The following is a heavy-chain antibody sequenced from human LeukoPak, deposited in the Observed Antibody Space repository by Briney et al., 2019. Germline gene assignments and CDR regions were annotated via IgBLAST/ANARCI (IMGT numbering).Heavy chain of an antibody. CDR2: SSPNSGGA. CDR3: AREGDGLLSKDFDY. Sequence: ASVKVSCKASGYTFSGYYIHLVRQAPGHGLEWMGYSSPNSGGANSAQKFRGRVTMTRDTSISTASMELTRLGSDDTAVYYCAREGDGLLSKDFDYWGQGTLVTVSS. D-gene: IGHD2-15*01. J-gene: IGHJ4*02. V-gene: IGHV1-2*02. CDR1: GYTFSGYY.